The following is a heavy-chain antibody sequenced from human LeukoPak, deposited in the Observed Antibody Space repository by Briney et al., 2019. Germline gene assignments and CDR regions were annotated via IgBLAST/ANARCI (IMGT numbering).Heavy chain of an antibody. CDR2: IIPILGIA. CDR1: GGTFSSYA. Sequence: SVKVSCKASGGTFSSYAISWVRQAPGQGLEWMGRIIPILGIANYAQKFQGRDTITADKSTSTAYMELSSLRSEDTAVYYCARQGSKVYYYGSEIFDYWGQGTLVTVSS. CDR3: ARQGSKVYYYGSEIFDY. J-gene: IGHJ4*02. V-gene: IGHV1-69*04. D-gene: IGHD3-10*01.